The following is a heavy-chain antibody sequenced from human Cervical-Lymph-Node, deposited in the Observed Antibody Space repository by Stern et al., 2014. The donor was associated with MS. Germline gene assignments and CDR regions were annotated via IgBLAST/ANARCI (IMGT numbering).Heavy chain of an antibody. J-gene: IGHJ4*02. CDR3: ARNGGNYAFDY. D-gene: IGHD4-23*01. V-gene: IGHV4-4*02. CDR2: IYHSGST. Sequence: QLQLQESGPGLVKPSGTLSLTCAVSGGSISSGYWWSWVRQPPGKGLGCIGEIYHSGSTNYNPSLKSRVTISVDTSKNHFSLKMNSVNAADSAVYYCARNGGNYAFDYWGQGTLVAVSS. CDR1: GGSISSGYW.